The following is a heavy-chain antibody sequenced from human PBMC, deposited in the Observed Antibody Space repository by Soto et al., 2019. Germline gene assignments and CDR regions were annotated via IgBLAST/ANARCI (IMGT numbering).Heavy chain of an antibody. CDR3: ASTFRFDTIFGVVKPNYFEY. D-gene: IGHD3-3*01. Sequence: VASVKVSCKASGYTFTSYGISWVRLAPGQGLEWLGWISAYNGNTTYAQRLQGRVTMTTDTSTSTAYMELRSLRSDDTAVYYCASTFRFDTIFGVVKPNYFEYWGQGILVTLSS. J-gene: IGHJ4*02. CDR1: GYTFTSYG. CDR2: ISAYNGNT. V-gene: IGHV1-18*01.